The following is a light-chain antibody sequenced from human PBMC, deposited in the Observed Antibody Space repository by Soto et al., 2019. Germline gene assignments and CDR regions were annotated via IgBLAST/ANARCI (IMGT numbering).Light chain of an antibody. J-gene: IGKJ2*01. V-gene: IGKV3-20*01. CDR2: GAS. CDR1: QSVSSSY. Sequence: EIVLTQSPGTLSFSPGERATLSCRASQSVSSSYLAWYQQKPVQAPRLLIYGASSRDTGIPDRFSGSGSGTDFTLTISRLEPEDFAVYYCQQYGSSPPTFGQGTKLEIK. CDR3: QQYGSSPPT.